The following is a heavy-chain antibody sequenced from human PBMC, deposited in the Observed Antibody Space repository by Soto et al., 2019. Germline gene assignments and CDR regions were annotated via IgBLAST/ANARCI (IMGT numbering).Heavy chain of an antibody. CDR2: IWYDGSNK. CDR3: ARKSGWFHYGMDV. J-gene: IGHJ6*02. Sequence: QVQLVESGGGVVQPGRSLRLSCAASGFTFSSYGMHWVRQAPGKGLEWVAVIWYDGSNKYYADSVKGRFTISRDNSKNTRYLQMNSQRAEDTAVYYCARKSGWFHYGMDVWGQGTTVTVSS. CDR1: GFTFSSYG. D-gene: IGHD2-15*01. V-gene: IGHV3-33*01.